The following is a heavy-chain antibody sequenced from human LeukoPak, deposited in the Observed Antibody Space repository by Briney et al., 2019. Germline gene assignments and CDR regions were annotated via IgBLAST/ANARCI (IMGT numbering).Heavy chain of an antibody. Sequence: PETLSLTCTVSGDSLGSGMYCWGWIRQAPGKGLRWIGSIYHSGSIFYNASFESRVAMSVDPSNNQFSLRLTSVTAADTAVYYCARLCQVTTCGKFEHWGQGILVTVSS. J-gene: IGHJ4*02. D-gene: IGHD4-17*01. CDR3: ARLCQVTTCGKFEH. CDR2: IYHSGSI. CDR1: GDSLGSGMYC. V-gene: IGHV4-39*01.